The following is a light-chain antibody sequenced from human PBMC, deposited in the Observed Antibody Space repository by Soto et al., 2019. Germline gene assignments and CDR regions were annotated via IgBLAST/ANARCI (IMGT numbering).Light chain of an antibody. CDR2: KAS. J-gene: IGKJ1*01. CDR1: QSISSW. CDR3: QQYNNYPWT. Sequence: IQMTQSPSTLSASVGDTVTVTCRASQSISSWLAWYQQKPGKAPKLLIYKASSLESGVPSRFSGSGSGTEFTLTISSLQPDDFATYYCQQYNNYPWTFGQGTKVDIK. V-gene: IGKV1-5*03.